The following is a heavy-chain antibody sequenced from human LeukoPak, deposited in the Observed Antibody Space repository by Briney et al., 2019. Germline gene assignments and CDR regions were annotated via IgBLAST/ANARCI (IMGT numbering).Heavy chain of an antibody. Sequence: SVKVSCKASGGTFSSYAISWVRQAPGQGLEWMGGIIPIFGTANYAQKFQGRVTITADESTSTAYMELSSLRSEDTAVYYCARQRWAYGSGSYYYYYYGMDVWGQGTTVTVSS. CDR2: IIPIFGTA. D-gene: IGHD3-10*01. J-gene: IGHJ6*02. V-gene: IGHV1-69*13. CDR3: ARQRWAYGSGSYYYYYYGMDV. CDR1: GGTFSSYA.